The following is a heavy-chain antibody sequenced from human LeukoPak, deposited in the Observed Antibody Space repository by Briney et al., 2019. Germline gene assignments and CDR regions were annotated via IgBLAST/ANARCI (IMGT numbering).Heavy chain of an antibody. J-gene: IGHJ6*02. CDR3: ARNVWNDGRYGMAV. D-gene: IGHD1-1*01. V-gene: IGHV4-59*01. CDR2: IYYSGST. Sequence: SETLSLTCTVSGGSISSYYWSWIRQPPGKGLEWIGYIYYSGSTNYNASLKSRVTISVDTSKNQFSLKLSSVTAADTAVYYCARNVWNDGRYGMAVWGQGTTVTVAS. CDR1: GGSISSYY.